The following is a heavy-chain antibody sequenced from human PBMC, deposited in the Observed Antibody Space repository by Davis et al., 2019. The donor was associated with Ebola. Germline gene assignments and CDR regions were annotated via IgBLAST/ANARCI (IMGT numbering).Heavy chain of an antibody. CDR2: INHSGST. V-gene: IGHV4-38-2*02. CDR1: GYSISSGYY. D-gene: IGHD3-3*01. Sequence: SETLSLTCTVSGYSISSGYYWSWIRQPPGKGLEWIGEINHSGSTNYNPSLKSRVTISVDTSKNQFSLKLSSVTAADTAVYYCAITQAYDFWSGYFSQGNAFDIWGQGTMVTVSS. CDR3: AITQAYDFWSGYFSQGNAFDI. J-gene: IGHJ3*02.